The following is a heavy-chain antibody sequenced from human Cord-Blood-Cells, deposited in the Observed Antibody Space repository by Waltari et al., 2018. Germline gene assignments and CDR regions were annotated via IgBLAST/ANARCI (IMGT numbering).Heavy chain of an antibody. CDR3: AKRQGYYYYYGMDV. CDR2: IRGRGGST. J-gene: IGHJ6*02. Sequence: EVQLLESGGGLVQPGGSLRLSCAASGFTFSSYAMSWVRQASGKGLEWVSAIRGRGGSTYYADSVKGRFTISRDNSKNTLYLQMNSLRAEDTAVYYCAKRQGYYYYYGMDVWGQGTTVTVSS. CDR1: GFTFSSYA. V-gene: IGHV3-23*01.